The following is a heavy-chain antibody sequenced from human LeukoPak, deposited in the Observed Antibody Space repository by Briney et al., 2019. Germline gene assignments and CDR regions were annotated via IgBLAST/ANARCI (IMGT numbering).Heavy chain of an antibody. Sequence: SVKVSCKASGGTFSSYAISWVRQAPGQGLEWMGRIIPILGIANYAQKFQGRVTITADKSTSTAYMELSSLRSEDTAVYYCARESGGVYSSSTLSWFDPWGQGTLITVSS. CDR1: GGTFSSYA. D-gene: IGHD6-6*01. CDR2: IIPILGIA. CDR3: ARESGGVYSSSTLSWFDP. J-gene: IGHJ5*02. V-gene: IGHV1-69*04.